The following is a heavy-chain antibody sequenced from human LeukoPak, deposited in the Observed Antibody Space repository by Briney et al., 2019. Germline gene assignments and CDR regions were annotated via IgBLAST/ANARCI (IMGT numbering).Heavy chain of an antibody. Sequence: GRSLRLSCAASGFTFDNYAMHWARQAPGKGLEWVSGISWNSGSTGYVASVKGRFTISRDNAKNSLYLQMDSLRAEDMALCYCAKDVSLGFCSGGSCSVHFDYWGQGTLVTVSS. CDR1: GFTFDNYA. D-gene: IGHD2-15*01. CDR3: AKDVSLGFCSGGSCSVHFDY. J-gene: IGHJ4*02. CDR2: ISWNSGST. V-gene: IGHV3-9*03.